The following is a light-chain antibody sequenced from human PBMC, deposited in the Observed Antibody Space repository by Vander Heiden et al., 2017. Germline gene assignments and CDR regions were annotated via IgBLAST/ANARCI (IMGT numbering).Light chain of an antibody. V-gene: IGKV1-12*01. Sequence: DIQMTLSPSSVSASVGDRCTITCQASQSIRNLLAWYQQKPGKAPKLLIYVASSLQRGVPSRFSGSGSGTDFTLTISGLQPEDSATYYCQQATIFPLTFGGGTKVEI. CDR2: VAS. J-gene: IGKJ4*01. CDR1: QSIRNL. CDR3: QQATIFPLT.